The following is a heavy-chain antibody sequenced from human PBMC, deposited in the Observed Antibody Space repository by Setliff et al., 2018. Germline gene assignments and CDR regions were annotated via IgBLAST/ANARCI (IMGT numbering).Heavy chain of an antibody. Sequence: GGSLRLSCAASGFTFSDHYMDWVRQAPGKGLEWVGRIRNKVNSYITQYAASVEGRFTISRDDSKNTAYLQVNSLKTEDTAVYYCAITMTTGVDFFDYWGQGTLVTVSS. CDR3: AITMTTGVDFFDY. CDR1: GFTFSDHY. V-gene: IGHV3-72*01. CDR2: IRNKVNSYIT. D-gene: IGHD4-17*01. J-gene: IGHJ4*02.